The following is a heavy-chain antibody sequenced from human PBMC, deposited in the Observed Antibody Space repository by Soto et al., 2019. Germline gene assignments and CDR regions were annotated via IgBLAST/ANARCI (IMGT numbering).Heavy chain of an antibody. CDR1: GFSFSSGDA. D-gene: IGHD1-26*01. J-gene: IGHJ4*02. Sequence: EVQLLDSGGGLVQPGGCLRLSCAASGFSFSSGDAMSWVRQAPGKGLEWVSTIDGSGSGTFYADSVKGRFTISRDNSKISLCLQMNSLGTDDTDIYFCAKARYISNRCYFDSWGQGTLVTVSS. CDR3: AKARYISNRCYFDS. V-gene: IGHV3-23*01. CDR2: IDGSGSGT.